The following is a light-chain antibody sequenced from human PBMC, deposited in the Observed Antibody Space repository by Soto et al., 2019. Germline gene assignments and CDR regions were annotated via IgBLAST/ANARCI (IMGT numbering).Light chain of an antibody. CDR3: AAWDDSLNGVV. CDR1: SSNIGSTT. CDR2: NNN. Sequence: QSVLTQPPSASGTPGQRVTIACSGSSSNIGSTTVKWYQQLPGTAPKLLIYNNNQRPSGVPDRFSGSKSGTSASLAISGLQSEGGADYYCAAWDDSLNGVVFGGGTKLTVL. J-gene: IGLJ3*02. V-gene: IGLV1-44*01.